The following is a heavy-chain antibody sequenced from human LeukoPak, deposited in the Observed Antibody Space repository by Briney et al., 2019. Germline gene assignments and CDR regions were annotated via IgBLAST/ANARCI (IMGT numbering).Heavy chain of an antibody. J-gene: IGHJ4*02. V-gene: IGHV1-18*01. CDR2: ISAYNGNT. CDR3: AVARLRPFKWFGELPFH. D-gene: IGHD3-10*01. CDR1: GYTFTSYG. Sequence: GASVKVSCKASGYTFTSYGISWVRQAPGQGLEWMGWISAYNGNTNCAQKLQGRVTMTTDTSTSTAYMELSSLRSEDTAVYYCAVARLRPFKWFGELPFHWGQGTLVTVSS.